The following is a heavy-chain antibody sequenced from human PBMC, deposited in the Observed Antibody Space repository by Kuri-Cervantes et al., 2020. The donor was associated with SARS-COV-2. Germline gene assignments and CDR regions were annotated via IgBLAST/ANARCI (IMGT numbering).Heavy chain of an antibody. CDR1: GFTFSGYA. D-gene: IGHD2-8*01. J-gene: IGHJ6*03. CDR3: AKRYCSNGVCYHYYYYYMDV. CDR2: ISDSGANT. V-gene: IGHV3-23*01. Sequence: GGSLRLSCAASGFTFSGYAMSWVRQAPGKGLEWISGISDSGANTYYADSVKGRFTISRDNSKSTLYLQMNSLTAEDTATYFCAKRYCSNGVCYHYYYYYMDVWGKGTTVTGSS.